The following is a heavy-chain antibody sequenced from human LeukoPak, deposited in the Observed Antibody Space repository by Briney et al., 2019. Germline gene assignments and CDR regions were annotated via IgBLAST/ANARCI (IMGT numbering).Heavy chain of an antibody. CDR3: ARDNGEYDFWSAQYRDWFDP. CDR1: GGSISSYY. J-gene: IGHJ5*02. D-gene: IGHD3-3*01. Sequence: SETLSLTCTVSGGSISSYYWSWIRQPPGKGLEWIGYICYSGSTNYNPSLKSRVTISVDTSKNQFSLKLSSVTAADTAVYYCARDNGEYDFWSAQYRDWFDPWGQGTLVTVSS. CDR2: ICYSGST. V-gene: IGHV4-59*01.